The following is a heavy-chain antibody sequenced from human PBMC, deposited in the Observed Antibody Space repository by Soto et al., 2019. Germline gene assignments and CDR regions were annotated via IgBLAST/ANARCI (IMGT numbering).Heavy chain of an antibody. CDR2: IYYSGST. J-gene: IGHJ4*02. CDR1: GDSISSGGYY. V-gene: IGHV4-31*03. CDR3: ARDLRLDS. Sequence: VQLQESGPGLVKPSQTLSLTCTVSGDSISSGGYYWNWIRQLPGKGLEWIAYIYYSGSTYYNPSLKSRATISIDTSNNQFSLILSSVTAADTAVYYCARDLRLDSWGPGTLVTVSS. D-gene: IGHD2-21*02.